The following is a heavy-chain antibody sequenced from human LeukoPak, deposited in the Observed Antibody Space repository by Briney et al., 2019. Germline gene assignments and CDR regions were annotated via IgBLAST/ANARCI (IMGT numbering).Heavy chain of an antibody. Sequence: SETLSLTCTVSGYSISSGYYWGWIRQPPGKGLEWVGSIYHSGSTYYNPSLKSRVTISVDTSKNQFSLKLSSVTAADTAVYYCARSVEGYCSGGSCYSYYYYMDVWGKGTTVTVSS. J-gene: IGHJ6*03. D-gene: IGHD2-15*01. CDR2: IYHSGST. CDR1: GYSISSGYY. V-gene: IGHV4-38-2*02. CDR3: ARSVEGYCSGGSCYSYYYYMDV.